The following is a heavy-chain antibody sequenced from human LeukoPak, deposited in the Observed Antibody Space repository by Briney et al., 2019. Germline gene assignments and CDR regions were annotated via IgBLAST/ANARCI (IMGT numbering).Heavy chain of an antibody. D-gene: IGHD6-13*01. V-gene: IGHV4-38-2*01. J-gene: IGHJ4*02. CDR2: IYHSGST. Sequence: SETLSLTCAVSGYSISSGYYWGWIRQPPGKGLEWIGSIYHSGSTYYNPSLKSRVTTSVDTSKNQFSLKLSSVTAADTAVYHCARQVAAAGTGYFDYWGQGTLVTVFS. CDR3: ARQVAAAGTGYFDY. CDR1: GYSISSGYY.